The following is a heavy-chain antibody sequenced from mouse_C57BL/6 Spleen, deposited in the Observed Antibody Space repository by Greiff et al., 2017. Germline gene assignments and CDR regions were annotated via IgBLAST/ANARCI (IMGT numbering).Heavy chain of an antibody. J-gene: IGHJ1*03. V-gene: IGHV3-8*01. D-gene: IGHD2-5*01. Sequence: SLPFLSKPSHTLSLTFSFTFYSITIYYWNWIRKFPGNKLEYMGYISYSGSTYYNPSLKSRISITRDTSKNQYYLQLNSVTTEDTATYYCATSPDSNYGYFDVWGTGTTVTVSS. CDR3: ATSPDSNYGYFDV. CDR2: ISYSGST. CDR1: FYSITIYY.